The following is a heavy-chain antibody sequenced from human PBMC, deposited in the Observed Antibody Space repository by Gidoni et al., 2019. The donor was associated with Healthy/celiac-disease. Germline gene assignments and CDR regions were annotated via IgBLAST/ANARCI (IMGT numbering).Heavy chain of an antibody. CDR1: GYTFTSHV. CDR2: MNPNRCNT. V-gene: IGHV1-8*01. J-gene: IGHJ6*03. CDR3: ARGIWILGDCGMDV. D-gene: IGHD2-21*01. Sequence: VQLVQSGAEVKKPGASVKVSCKASGYTFTSHVINWLRQATGQGLEWMGWMNPNRCNTGYAQKFQGRVTMTRNTSISTAYMELSSLRSEDTAVYYCARGIWILGDCGMDVWGKGTTVTVSS.